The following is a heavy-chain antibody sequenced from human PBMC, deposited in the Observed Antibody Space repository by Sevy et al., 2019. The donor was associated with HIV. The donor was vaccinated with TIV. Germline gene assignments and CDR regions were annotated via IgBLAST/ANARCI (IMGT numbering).Heavy chain of an antibody. Sequence: GGSLRLSCAASGFTFGNHAIHWVHQAPGKGLEWVAIISFDGRNERYADSVKGRFTISRDNSKNTVYLQMTRLRTEDVAVYYCARDHCTDGACFKSGYFDYWGQGTLVTVSS. CDR3: ARDHCTDGACFKSGYFDY. CDR1: GFTFGNHA. J-gene: IGHJ4*01. V-gene: IGHV3-30*04. D-gene: IGHD2-8*01. CDR2: ISFDGRNE.